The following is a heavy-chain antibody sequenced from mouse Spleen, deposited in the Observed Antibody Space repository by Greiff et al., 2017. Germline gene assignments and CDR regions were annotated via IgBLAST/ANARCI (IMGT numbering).Heavy chain of an antibody. V-gene: IGHV1-26*01. CDR1: GYTFTDYY. CDR3: ARGSWAYWYFDV. J-gene: IGHJ1*01. Sequence: EVQLQQSGPELVKPGASVKISCKASGYTFTDYYMNWVKQSHGKSLEWIGDINPNNGGTSYNQKFKGKATLTVDKSSSTAYMELRSLTSEDSAVYYCARGSWAYWYFDVWGAGTTVTVSS. CDR2: INPNNGGT. D-gene: IGHD3-1*01.